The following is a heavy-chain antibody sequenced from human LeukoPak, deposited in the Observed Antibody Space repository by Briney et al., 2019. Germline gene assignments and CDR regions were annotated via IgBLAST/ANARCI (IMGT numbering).Heavy chain of an antibody. CDR2: IVPIFGAT. Sequence: SVKVSCKSSGDTFNNFAFGWVRQAPGQGLEWMGGIVPIFGATKYAQKFQGRLTMTTDESTSTASMELRSLTSEDTAVYYCARDGRGLPVAVGYFDQWGPGTLVTVSS. D-gene: IGHD2-2*01. CDR3: ARDGRGLPVAVGYFDQ. CDR1: GDTFNNFA. V-gene: IGHV1-69*05. J-gene: IGHJ4*02.